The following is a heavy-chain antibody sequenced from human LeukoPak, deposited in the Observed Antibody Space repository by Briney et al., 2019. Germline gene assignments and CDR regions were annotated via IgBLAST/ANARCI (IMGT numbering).Heavy chain of an antibody. CDR2: ISYDGSNK. V-gene: IGHV3-30*18. CDR3: AKTYYDSSGYSIDY. CDR1: GFTFSSYG. J-gene: IGHJ4*02. Sequence: HPGGSLGLSCAASGFTFSSYGMHWVRQAPGKGLEWVAVISYDGSNKYYADSVKGRFTISRDNSKNTLYLQMNSLRAEDTAVYYCAKTYYDSSGYSIDYWGQGTLVTVSS. D-gene: IGHD3-22*01.